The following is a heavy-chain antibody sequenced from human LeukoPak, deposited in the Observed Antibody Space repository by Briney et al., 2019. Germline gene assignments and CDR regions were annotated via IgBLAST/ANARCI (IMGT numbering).Heavy chain of an antibody. CDR3: AREARGQQLPNDY. V-gene: IGHV1-18*01. CDR1: GGTFSSYA. CDR2: ISAYNGNT. J-gene: IGHJ4*02. D-gene: IGHD6-13*01. Sequence: ASVKVSCKASGGTFSSYAISWVRQAPGQGLEWMGWISAYNGNTNYAQKLQGRVTMTTDTSTSTAYMELRSLRSDDTAVYYCAREARGQQLPNDYWGQGTLVTVSS.